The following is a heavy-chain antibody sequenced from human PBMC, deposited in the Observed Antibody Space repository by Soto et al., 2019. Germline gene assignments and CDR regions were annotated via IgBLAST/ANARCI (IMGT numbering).Heavy chain of an antibody. J-gene: IGHJ3*02. CDR2: INPATGAA. Sequence: QLHLVQSGAVVKKPGASVTVSCSASGYPVTAYYMHWVRQAPGRGLEWMGGINPATGAAKYTQTFQGRGTMTRETSTSTVFMELGGLTSEDTAGFYCARGGGVGVAGSAAFDMWGQGTLVTVSS. CDR3: ARGGGVGVAGSAAFDM. V-gene: IGHV1-2*02. D-gene: IGHD3-3*01. CDR1: GYPVTAYY.